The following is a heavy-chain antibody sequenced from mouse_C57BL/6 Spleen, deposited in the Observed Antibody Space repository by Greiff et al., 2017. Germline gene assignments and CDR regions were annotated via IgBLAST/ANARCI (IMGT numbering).Heavy chain of an antibody. D-gene: IGHD1-1*01. J-gene: IGHJ2*01. CDR3: ARGDYGSSYYLDY. Sequence: VQLQQSGPELVKPGASVKISCKASGYTFTDYYMNWVKQSHGKSLEWIGDINPNNGGTSYNQKFKGKATLTVDKYSSTAYMELRSLTSEDSAVYYCARGDYGSSYYLDYWGQGTTLTVSS. V-gene: IGHV1-26*01. CDR1: GYTFTDYY. CDR2: INPNNGGT.